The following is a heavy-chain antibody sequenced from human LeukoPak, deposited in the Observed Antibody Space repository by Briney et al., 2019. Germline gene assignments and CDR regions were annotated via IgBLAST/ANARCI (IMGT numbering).Heavy chain of an antibody. D-gene: IGHD6-19*01. CDR2: ISTDGSQK. CDR1: GFTFSNYG. Sequence: PGGSLRLSCAASGFTFSNYGMHWVRQAPGKGLEWVAVISTDGSQKFYADSVKGRFTVSRDNSKNTLYLQMSSLRDEDTAVYYCAKIVVAGTHYFEYWGQGTLVTVSS. CDR3: AKIVVAGTHYFEY. J-gene: IGHJ4*02. V-gene: IGHV3-30*18.